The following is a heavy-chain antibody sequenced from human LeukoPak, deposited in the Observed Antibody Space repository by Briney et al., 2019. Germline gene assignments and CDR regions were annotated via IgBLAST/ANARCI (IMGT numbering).Heavy chain of an antibody. D-gene: IGHD6-19*01. CDR2: IYHSGIT. J-gene: IGHJ4*02. CDR3: ARGGRWLPFDY. V-gene: IGHV4-38-2*01. Sequence: SETLSLTCAVSSSSIITNHYWAWIRQPPGKGLQWIGNIYHSGITYYSPSLMSRVTMSVDTSKNQFSLKLSSVTAADTAVYYCARGGRWLPFDYWGQGTLVTVSS. CDR1: SSSIITNHY.